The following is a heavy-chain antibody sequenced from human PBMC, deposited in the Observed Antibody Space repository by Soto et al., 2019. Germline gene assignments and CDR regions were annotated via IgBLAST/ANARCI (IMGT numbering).Heavy chain of an antibody. J-gene: IGHJ3*02. CDR1: GGSINTGSYD. CDR3: ARRIVGISAFDM. CDR2: IYYRGSS. V-gene: IGHV4-61*03. D-gene: IGHD1-26*01. Sequence: QVQLQESGPGLVKASETLSLTCTVSGGSINTGSYDWNWIRQPPGKGLEWIGYIYYRGSSNYNPSLKSRATTSVDTSKNLFSLRLRSVTAADTAVYYCARRIVGISAFDMWGQGTVVTVSS.